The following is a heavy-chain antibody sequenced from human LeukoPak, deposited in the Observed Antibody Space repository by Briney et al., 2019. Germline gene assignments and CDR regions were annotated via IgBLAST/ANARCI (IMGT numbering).Heavy chain of an antibody. V-gene: IGHV1-46*01. CDR1: GGTFSSYA. Sequence: ASVKVSCKASGGTFSSYAISWVRQAPGQGLEWMGIINPSGGSTSYAQKFQGRVTMTRDTSTSTVYMELSSLRSEDTAVYYCARDQGQLVRDHFDYWGQGTLVTVSS. J-gene: IGHJ4*02. CDR3: ARDQGQLVRDHFDY. CDR2: INPSGGST. D-gene: IGHD6-13*01.